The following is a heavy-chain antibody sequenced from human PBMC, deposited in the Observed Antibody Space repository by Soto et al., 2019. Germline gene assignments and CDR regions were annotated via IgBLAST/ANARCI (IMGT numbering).Heavy chain of an antibody. J-gene: IGHJ5*02. CDR3: ARVFSDSSSFFAP. Sequence: SETLSLTCTVSGGSISSGGYYWSWIRQHPGKGLEWIGYIYYIKTTYYNPSLKSRVTISLDTSKNQFSLKLTSVTAADTAVYYCARVFSDSSSFFAPWGQGTLVTVSS. CDR2: IYYIKTT. D-gene: IGHD6-13*01. V-gene: IGHV4-31*03. CDR1: GGSISSGGYY.